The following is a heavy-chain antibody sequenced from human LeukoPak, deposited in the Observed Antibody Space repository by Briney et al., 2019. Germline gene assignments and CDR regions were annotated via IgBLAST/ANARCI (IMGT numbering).Heavy chain of an antibody. CDR3: ARATFYCYYMDV. CDR1: GFTFSSYG. V-gene: IGHV3-30*02. CDR2: IRYDGSNK. Sequence: GGSLRLSCAASGFTFSSYGMHWVRQAPGKGLEWVAFIRYDGSNKYYADSVKGRFTISRDNSKNTLYLQMNSLRAEDTAVYYCARATFYCYYMDVWGKGTTVTVSS. J-gene: IGHJ6*03. D-gene: IGHD3-16*01.